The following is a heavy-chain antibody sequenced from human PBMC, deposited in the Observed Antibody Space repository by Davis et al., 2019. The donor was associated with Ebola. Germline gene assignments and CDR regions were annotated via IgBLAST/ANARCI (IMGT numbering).Heavy chain of an antibody. D-gene: IGHD4-17*01. CDR1: GFTFITFS. CDR3: ARDRYGDYELDS. J-gene: IGHJ4*02. CDR2: ISSTGDTT. Sequence: GGSLRLSCTASGFTFITFSLNWVRRAPGKGLEWLSYISSTGDTTYYADSVKGRFTISRDSAKNSLYLQMNSLRDEDTAVYYCARDRYGDYELDSWGQGTLVTVSS. V-gene: IGHV3-48*02.